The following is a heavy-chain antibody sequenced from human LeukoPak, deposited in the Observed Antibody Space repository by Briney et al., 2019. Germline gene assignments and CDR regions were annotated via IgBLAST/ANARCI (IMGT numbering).Heavy chain of an antibody. J-gene: IGHJ4*02. CDR3: AKGSDNSNNLFDY. V-gene: IGHV3-30*18. Sequence: PGGSLRLSCAASGFTFSSYAMHWVRQAPGKGLEWVALTSYGGHNKYYADSVKDRFSISRDNSKNTLYLQMNSLRTEDTAVYYCAKGSDNSNNLFDYWGQGTLVTVSS. CDR1: GFTFSSYA. D-gene: IGHD4-11*01. CDR2: TSYGGHNK.